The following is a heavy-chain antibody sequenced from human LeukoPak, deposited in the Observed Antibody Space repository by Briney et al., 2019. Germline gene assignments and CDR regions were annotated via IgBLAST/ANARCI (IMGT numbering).Heavy chain of an antibody. D-gene: IGHD1-26*01. CDR2: ISAYNGNT. V-gene: IGHV1-18*01. CDR3: ARDNRSGREDY. CDR1: GGTFSSYG. Sequence: ASVKVSCKASGGTFSSYGISWVRQAPGQGLEWMGWISAYNGNTNYAQKLQGRVTMTTDTSTSTAYMELRSLRSDDTAVYYCARDNRSGREDYWGQGTLVTVSS. J-gene: IGHJ4*02.